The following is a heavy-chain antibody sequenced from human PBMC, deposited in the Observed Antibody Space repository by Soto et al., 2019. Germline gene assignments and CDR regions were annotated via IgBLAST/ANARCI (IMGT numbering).Heavy chain of an antibody. CDR1: GFSFTGYY. D-gene: IGHD6-6*01. V-gene: IGHV1-2*02. CDR2: INAHSGGT. Sequence: ASVKVSYKASGFSFTGYYIHWLRQAPGQGLEWMGWINAHSGGTEYAQKFQGRVTLTRDTSIATAYLTLTSLTSDDTALYYCAKDLTRQLAYWLDPWGQGTQVTVSS. J-gene: IGHJ5*02. CDR3: AKDLTRQLAYWLDP.